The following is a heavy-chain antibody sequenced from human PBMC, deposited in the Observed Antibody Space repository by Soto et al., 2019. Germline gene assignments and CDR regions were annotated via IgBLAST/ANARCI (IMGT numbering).Heavy chain of an antibody. Sequence: NPSETLSLTCTVSGGSVSSGSYYWSWIRQPPGKGLERIGYIYYSGSTNYNPSLKSRVTISVDTSKNQFSLKLSSVTAADTAVYYCAREGQQLILGWNWFDPWGQGTLVTVSS. CDR1: GGSVSSGSYY. D-gene: IGHD6-13*01. CDR3: AREGQQLILGWNWFDP. V-gene: IGHV4-61*01. J-gene: IGHJ5*02. CDR2: IYYSGST.